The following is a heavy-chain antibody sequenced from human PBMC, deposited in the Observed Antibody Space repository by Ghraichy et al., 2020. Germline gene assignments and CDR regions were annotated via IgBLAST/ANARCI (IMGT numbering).Heavy chain of an antibody. J-gene: IGHJ4*02. V-gene: IGHV1-2*02. CDR1: GYIFSSYY. CDR3: ARDVIYYESRGYLGY. Sequence: ASVKVSCKASGYIFSSYYMYWVRQAPGQGLEWMGWINPNNGDTNYAQKFQGRVSLTRDPSISTAYMEVKRLISDDTAVYYCARDVIYYESRGYLGYWGQGTLVTVSS. D-gene: IGHD3-22*01. CDR2: INPNNGDT.